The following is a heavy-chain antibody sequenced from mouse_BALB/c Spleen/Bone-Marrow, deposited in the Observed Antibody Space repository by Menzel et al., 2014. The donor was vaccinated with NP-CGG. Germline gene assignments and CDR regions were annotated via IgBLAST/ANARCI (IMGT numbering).Heavy chain of an antibody. CDR2: INPYNDGT. D-gene: IGHD5-5*01. CDR3: AGPYRLRLPYYFDF. CDR1: GYTFTSYV. V-gene: IGHV1-14*01. Sequence: VQLQQSGPELVKPGASVKMSCKASGYTFTSYVMNWVKQKNGQGLEWIGNINPYNDGTKYNEKFKGKATLTSDKSSSTTYMWLGCLPIENSAFYYSAGPYRLRLPYYFDFWGQGTTLTVSS. J-gene: IGHJ2*01.